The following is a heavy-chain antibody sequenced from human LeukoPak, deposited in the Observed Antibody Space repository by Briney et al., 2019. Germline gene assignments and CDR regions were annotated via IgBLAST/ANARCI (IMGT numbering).Heavy chain of an antibody. CDR3: ASCHSSGCDY. J-gene: IGHJ4*02. Sequence: GGSLRLSCAASGFTFSSYSMNWVRQAPGKGLEWVSYISSSSSTIYYADSVKGRFTISRDNAKNSLYLQMNTLRAEDTAVYYCASCHSSGCDYWGQGTLVTVSS. CDR1: GFTFSSYS. V-gene: IGHV3-48*04. D-gene: IGHD6-19*01. CDR2: ISSSSSTI.